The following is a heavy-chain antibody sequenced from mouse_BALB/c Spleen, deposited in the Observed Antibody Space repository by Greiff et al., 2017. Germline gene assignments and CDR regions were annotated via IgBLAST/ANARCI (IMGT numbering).Heavy chain of an antibody. CDR2: ISSGGSYT. V-gene: IGHV5-9-4*01. CDR3: TRDDYFDY. J-gene: IGHJ2*01. CDR1: GFTFSSYA. Sequence: EVKLMESGGGLVKPGGSLKLSCAASGFTFSSYAMSWVRQSPEKRLEWVAEISSGGSYTYYPDTVTGRFTISRDNAKNTLYLQMSSLKSEDTAMYYCTRDDYFDYWGQGTTLTVSS.